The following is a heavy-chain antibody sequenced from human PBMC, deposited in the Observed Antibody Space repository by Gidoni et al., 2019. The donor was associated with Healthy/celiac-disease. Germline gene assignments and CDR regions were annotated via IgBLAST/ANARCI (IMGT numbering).Heavy chain of an antibody. CDR1: GFTSSSYG. J-gene: IGHJ6*02. Sequence: QVQLVESGGGVVQPGRSLRLSCAASGFTSSSYGMHWVRQAPGKGLEWVAVISYDGSNKYYADSVKGRFTISRDNSKNTLYLQMNSLRAEDTAVYYCAKDWGLTISLIMDVWGQGTTVTVSS. V-gene: IGHV3-30*18. D-gene: IGHD3-3*01. CDR2: ISYDGSNK. CDR3: AKDWGLTISLIMDV.